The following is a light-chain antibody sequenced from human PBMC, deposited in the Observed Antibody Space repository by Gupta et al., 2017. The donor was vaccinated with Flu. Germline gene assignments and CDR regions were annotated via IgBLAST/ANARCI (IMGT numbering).Light chain of an antibody. CDR1: QNINRW. V-gene: IGKV1-5*03. J-gene: IGKJ5*01. CDR3: QQSSSYPIP. CDR2: MSS. Sequence: VVGRFTITFRSSQNINRWLAWYQRKPGKAPNLLIYMSSSLHSGVPSRFSGSGSGTEFTLTISSLQPEDSATYFCQQSSSYPIPFGQGPRLE.